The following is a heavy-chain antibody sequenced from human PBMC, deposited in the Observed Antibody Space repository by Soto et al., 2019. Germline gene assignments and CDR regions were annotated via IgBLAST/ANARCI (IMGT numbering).Heavy chain of an antibody. D-gene: IGHD5-18*01. Sequence: SPALSLTCAICGDSVSSNSAAWNWIRQSPSRGLEWLGRTYYRSKWYNDYAVSVKSRITINPDTSKNQFSLQLNSVTPEDTAVYYCARGRGYSYGYIWGDYYYYYMDVWGKGTTVTVSS. J-gene: IGHJ6*03. CDR1: GDSVSSNSAA. V-gene: IGHV6-1*01. CDR2: TYYRSKWYN. CDR3: ARGRGYSYGYIWGDYYYYYMDV.